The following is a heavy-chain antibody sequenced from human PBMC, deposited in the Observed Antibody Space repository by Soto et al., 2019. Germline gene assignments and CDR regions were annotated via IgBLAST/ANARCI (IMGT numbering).Heavy chain of an antibody. CDR3: ASGVAREYYFDY. Sequence: GASVKGSCKASGGTFSSYAISWVRQAPGQGLEWMGGIIPIFGTANYAQKFQGRVTITADESTSTAYMELSSLRSEDTAVYYCASGVAREYYFDYWGQGTLVTVSS. J-gene: IGHJ4*02. D-gene: IGHD2-15*01. CDR1: GGTFSSYA. V-gene: IGHV1-69*13. CDR2: IIPIFGTA.